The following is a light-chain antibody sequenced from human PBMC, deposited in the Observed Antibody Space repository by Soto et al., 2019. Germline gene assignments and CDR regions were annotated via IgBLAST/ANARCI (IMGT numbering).Light chain of an antibody. J-gene: IGKJ3*01. CDR2: WAS. Sequence: DIVMTQSPDSLAVSLGERATINCKSSQSVLYSSNNKNYLAWYQQKPEQPPKLLIYWASTRESGVPDRFSGSGSGTDFTLTISSLQAEDVAVYYCQQYYSTLFTFGPGTKVDIK. CDR3: QQYYSTLFT. V-gene: IGKV4-1*01. CDR1: QSVLYSSNNKNY.